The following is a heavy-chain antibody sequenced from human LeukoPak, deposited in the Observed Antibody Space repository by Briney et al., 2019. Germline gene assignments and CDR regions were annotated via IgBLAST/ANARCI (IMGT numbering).Heavy chain of an antibody. D-gene: IGHD3-22*01. V-gene: IGHV3-21*01. CDR1: GFTFSSYS. J-gene: IGHJ3*02. CDR3: ARDSTLYDSSGDAFDI. Sequence: GGSLRLSCAASGFTFSSYSMNWVRQAPGKGLEWVSSISTSSSYIYSADSVKGRFTISRDNAKNSLYLQMNSLRAEDTAVYYCARDSTLYDSSGDAFDIWGQGTIVTVSS. CDR2: ISTSSSYI.